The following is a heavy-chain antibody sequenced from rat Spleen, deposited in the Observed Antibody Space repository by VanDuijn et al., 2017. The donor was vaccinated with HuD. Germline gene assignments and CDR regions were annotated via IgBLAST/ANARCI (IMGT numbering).Heavy chain of an antibody. CDR3: TTGGDIRWPPYFDY. V-gene: IGHV5-20*01. Sequence: EVQLVESGGGLVQPGRSLNLSCAASGFTFSDYYMGWVRQAPTRGLEWVASITNGGDTTYYRDSVKGRFTISRDDAKSTLYRQMDSLRSDDTAIYYCTTGGDIRWPPYFDYWGQGVKVTVSS. CDR1: GFTFSDYY. D-gene: IGHD1-9*01. J-gene: IGHJ2*01. CDR2: ITNGGDTT.